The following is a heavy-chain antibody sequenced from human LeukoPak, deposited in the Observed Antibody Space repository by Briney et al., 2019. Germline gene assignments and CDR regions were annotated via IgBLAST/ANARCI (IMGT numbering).Heavy chain of an antibody. Sequence: SETLSLTCAVYGGSFIGYYWSWIRQPPGKGLEWIGKINHSGSTNYNPSLKSRVTISVDTSKNQFSLKLSSVTAADTAVYYCARKYSSSSYNWFDPWGQGTLVTVSS. CDR1: GGSFIGYY. J-gene: IGHJ5*02. D-gene: IGHD6-13*01. V-gene: IGHV4-34*01. CDR3: ARKYSSSSYNWFDP. CDR2: INHSGST.